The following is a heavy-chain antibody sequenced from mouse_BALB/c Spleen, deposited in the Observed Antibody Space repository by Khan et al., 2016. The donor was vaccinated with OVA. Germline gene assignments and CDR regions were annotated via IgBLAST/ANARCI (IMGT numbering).Heavy chain of an antibody. CDR1: GYSITSDYA. Sequence: EVKVEESGPGLVKPSQSLSLTCTVTGYSITSDYAWNWIRQFPGNTLEWMGYISYSGSTNYNPSLKSRISITRDTSKNQFILQLNSVTTEDTATYYCARDGSRYNYAMDYWGQGTSVTVSS. CDR2: ISYSGST. V-gene: IGHV3-2*02. D-gene: IGHD2-3*01. CDR3: ARDGSRYNYAMDY. J-gene: IGHJ4*01.